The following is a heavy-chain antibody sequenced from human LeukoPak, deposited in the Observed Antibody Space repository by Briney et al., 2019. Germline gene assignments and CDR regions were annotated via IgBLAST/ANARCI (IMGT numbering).Heavy chain of an antibody. J-gene: IGHJ4*02. CDR3: AKNRWYSFDY. D-gene: IGHD4-23*01. Sequence: GGSLRLSCAASGFWFSSYWMSWVRQAPGKGLEWVGNIKEDGSERYYVDSVKGRFTISRDNARNSLSLQMNSLRAEDTAVYYCAKNRWYSFDYWGQGILVTVSS. V-gene: IGHV3-7*01. CDR1: GFWFSSYW. CDR2: IKEDGSER.